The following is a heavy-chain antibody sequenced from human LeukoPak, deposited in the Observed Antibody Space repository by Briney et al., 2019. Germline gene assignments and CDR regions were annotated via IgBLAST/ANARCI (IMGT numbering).Heavy chain of an antibody. CDR2: ISWNSGSI. CDR1: GFTFYDYA. Sequence: GGSLRLSCAASGFTFYDYAMRWVRQAPGEGLEWVSGISWNSGSIGYADSVKGRFTISRDNAKTSLYLQMNSLRAEDTALYYCAKEGDGYNYDYWGQGTLVTVAS. V-gene: IGHV3-9*01. D-gene: IGHD5-24*01. CDR3: AKEGDGYNYDY. J-gene: IGHJ4*02.